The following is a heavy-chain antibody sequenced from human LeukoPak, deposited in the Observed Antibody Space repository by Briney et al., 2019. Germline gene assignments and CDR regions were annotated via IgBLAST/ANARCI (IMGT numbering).Heavy chain of an antibody. Sequence: GGSLRLSCAASGFTFSSYSMNWVRQAPGTGLEWVSSISSSSSYIYYADSVKGRFTISRDNAKNSLYLQMNSLRAEDTAVYYCARDEVGVGADYWGQGTPVTVSS. D-gene: IGHD1-26*01. CDR3: ARDEVGVGADY. CDR1: GFTFSSYS. J-gene: IGHJ4*02. V-gene: IGHV3-21*01. CDR2: ISSSSSYI.